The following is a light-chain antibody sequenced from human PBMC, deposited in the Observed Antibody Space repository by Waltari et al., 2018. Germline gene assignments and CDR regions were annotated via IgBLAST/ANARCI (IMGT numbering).Light chain of an antibody. V-gene: IGKV3-20*01. CDR1: QGVGSSY. Sequence: ILLTQSPGSLSLYPGDRATLSCRASQGVGSSYLAWYQQKPGQAPSLLIYGVSTRATGIPERFSGSGSGTDFTLTISRLEPEDFAVYYCQQYLSSTFTFGPGTKVDIK. CDR3: QQYLSSTFT. CDR2: GVS. J-gene: IGKJ3*01.